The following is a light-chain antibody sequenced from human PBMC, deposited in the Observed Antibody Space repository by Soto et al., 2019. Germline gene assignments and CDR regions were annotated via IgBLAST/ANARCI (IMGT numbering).Light chain of an antibody. J-gene: IGLJ1*01. Sequence: QSVLTQPASVSGSPGQSITISCTGTSSDVGGYNYVSWYQQHPGKAPKLMIYEVSNRPSGVSNRFSGSKSGNTASLTISGLQAEDDADYYCSSYTSSSPLGLYLFGTGSKVIGL. CDR2: EVS. CDR1: SSDVGGYNY. V-gene: IGLV2-14*01. CDR3: SSYTSSSPLGLYL.